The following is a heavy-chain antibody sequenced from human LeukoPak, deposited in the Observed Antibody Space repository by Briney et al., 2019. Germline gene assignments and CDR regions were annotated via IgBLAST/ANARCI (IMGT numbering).Heavy chain of an antibody. CDR1: GGSFSGYY. CDR2: INHSGST. CDR3: ASTFPSAY. V-gene: IGHV4-34*01. J-gene: IGHJ4*02. Sequence: SETLSLTCAVYGGSFSGYYWSWIRQPPGKGLEWIGEINHSGSTNYNPSLKSRVTISVDTSKNQFSLKLSSVTAADTAVYYCASTFPSAYWGQGTLVTVSS.